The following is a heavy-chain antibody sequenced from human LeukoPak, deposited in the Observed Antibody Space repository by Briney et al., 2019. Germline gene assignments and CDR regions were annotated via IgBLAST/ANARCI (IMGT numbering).Heavy chain of an antibody. CDR3: ARETDSSGWEEYHNWFDP. J-gene: IGHJ5*02. V-gene: IGHV3-11*01. Sequence: GGSLRLSCAASGFTFSDYYMSWIRQAPGKGLEWVSYISSSGSTIYYADSVKGRFTTSRGNAKNSLYLQMNSLRSDDTAVYYCARETDSSGWEEYHNWFDPWGQGTLVTVSS. CDR2: ISSSGSTI. D-gene: IGHD6-19*01. CDR1: GFTFSDYY.